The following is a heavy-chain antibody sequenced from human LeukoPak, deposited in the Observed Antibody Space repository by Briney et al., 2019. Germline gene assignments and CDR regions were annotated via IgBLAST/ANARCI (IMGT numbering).Heavy chain of an antibody. J-gene: IGHJ4*02. CDR1: GDSFSSNSAA. V-gene: IGHV6-1*01. CDR2: TYYRSKWYN. Sequence: SQTLSLTCAISGDSFSSNSAAWNWIRQSPSRGLEWLGRTYYRSKWYNDYAVSVKSRITINPDTSKNQFSLQLNSVTPEDTAVYYCARVDELRRGYRYGGFDYWGQGTLVTVS. D-gene: IGHD5-18*01. CDR3: ARVDELRRGYRYGGFDY.